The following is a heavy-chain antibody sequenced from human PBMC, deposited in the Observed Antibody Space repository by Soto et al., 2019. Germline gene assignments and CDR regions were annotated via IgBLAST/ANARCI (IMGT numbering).Heavy chain of an antibody. J-gene: IGHJ6*02. CDR2: IIPIVGTG. Sequence: QVQLVQSGAEVKKPGSSVKVSCKASGGSFSSYAISWVRQAPGQGLEWMGGIIPIVGTGNYAQNFQGRVTITADESTRNAYMELSSLRSEDTAMYYCARDLRAAGRPGMDVWGQGTTVTVSS. CDR1: GGSFSSYA. V-gene: IGHV1-69*01. D-gene: IGHD6-13*01. CDR3: ARDLRAAGRPGMDV.